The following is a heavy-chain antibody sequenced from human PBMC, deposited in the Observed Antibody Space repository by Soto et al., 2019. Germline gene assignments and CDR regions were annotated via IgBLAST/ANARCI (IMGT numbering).Heavy chain of an antibody. CDR2: IIPIFGTA. Sequence: QVQLVQSGAEVTKPGSSVKVSCKASGGTFSSYAISWVRQAPGQGLEWMGGIIPIFGTANYAQTFQGRVTITADESPGTSYLERSSLRSEDTAVYYCAALLTPLGDGYKRQGYYGMDFWGQGPKVTVSS. J-gene: IGHJ6*02. CDR1: GGTFSSYA. CDR3: AALLTPLGDGYKRQGYYGMDF. V-gene: IGHV1-69*01. D-gene: IGHD3-16*01.